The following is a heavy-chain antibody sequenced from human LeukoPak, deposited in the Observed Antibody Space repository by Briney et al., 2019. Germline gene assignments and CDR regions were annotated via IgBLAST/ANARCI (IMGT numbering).Heavy chain of an antibody. CDR1: GFTFSSYS. Sequence: GGSLRLSCAASGFTFSSYSMSWVRQAPGKGLEWVANIKQDGSEKYYVDSVKGRFTISRDNAKNSLYLQMNSLRAEDTAVYYCARGPSGYHNTGGQGTLVTVSS. CDR2: IKQDGSEK. V-gene: IGHV3-7*01. D-gene: IGHD3-22*01. CDR3: ARGPSGYHNT. J-gene: IGHJ4*02.